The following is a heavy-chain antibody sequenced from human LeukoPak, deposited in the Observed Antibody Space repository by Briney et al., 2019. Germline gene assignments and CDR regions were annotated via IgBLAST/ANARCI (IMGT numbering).Heavy chain of an antibody. V-gene: IGHV4-59*08. CDR1: GGSISSYY. J-gene: IGHJ4*02. CDR3: ARHSWVNGYFDY. Sequence: SETLSLTCTVSGGSISSYYWSWIRQAPGKGLGWIGYHYDSGSTHYNPSLKSRVTISLDTSKNQFSLNLSSVTAADTAVYYCARHSWVNGYFDYWGQGTLVTVSS. D-gene: IGHD4-17*01. CDR2: HYDSGST.